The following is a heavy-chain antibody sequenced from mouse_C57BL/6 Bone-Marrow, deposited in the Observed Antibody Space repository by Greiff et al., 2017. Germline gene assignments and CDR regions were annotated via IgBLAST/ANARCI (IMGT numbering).Heavy chain of an antibody. V-gene: IGHV1-81*01. CDR1: GYTFTSYG. CDR3: ARDGGYDYDNFAY. Sequence: QVQLQQSGAELARPGASVKLSCKASGYTFTSYGISWVKQRTGQGLEWIGEIYPRSGNTYYNEKFKGKVTLNADKSSSTSYMELRSLTSEDSAVYFCARDGGYDYDNFAYWGQGTLVTVSA. CDR2: IYPRSGNT. J-gene: IGHJ3*01. D-gene: IGHD2-4*01.